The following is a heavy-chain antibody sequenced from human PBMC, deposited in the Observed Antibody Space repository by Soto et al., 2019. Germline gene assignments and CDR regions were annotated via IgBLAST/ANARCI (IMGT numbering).Heavy chain of an antibody. Sequence: PSETLSLTCTVSGGSISSGDYYWSWIRQPPGKGLEWIGYIYYSGSTYYNPSLKSRVTISVDTSKNQFSLKLSSVTAADTAVYYCAREDAYSGSGPDYFYYYGMDVWGQGTTVT. D-gene: IGHD1-26*01. CDR1: GGSISSGDYY. CDR3: AREDAYSGSGPDYFYYYGMDV. CDR2: IYYSGST. V-gene: IGHV4-30-4*01. J-gene: IGHJ6*02.